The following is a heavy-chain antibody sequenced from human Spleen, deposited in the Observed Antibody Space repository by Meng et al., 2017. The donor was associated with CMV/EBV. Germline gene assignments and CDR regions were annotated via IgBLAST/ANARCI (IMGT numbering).Heavy chain of an antibody. CDR2: ISYDGSNN. J-gene: IGHJ6*02. Sequence: GESLKISCAASGFTFSIFAIHWVRQAPGKGLEWVAVISYDGSNNYYADSVKGRFTISRDNAKNTLYLQMNSLRAEDTAVYYCARDQALGYCSSTSCYEGGMDVWGQGTTVTVS. CDR1: GFTFSIFA. D-gene: IGHD2-2*01. V-gene: IGHV3-30*04. CDR3: ARDQALGYCSSTSCYEGGMDV.